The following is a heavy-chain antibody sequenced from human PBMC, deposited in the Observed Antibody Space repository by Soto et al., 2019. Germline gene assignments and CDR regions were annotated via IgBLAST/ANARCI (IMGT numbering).Heavy chain of an antibody. D-gene: IGHD2-21*02. Sequence: SVKVSCKASGCTFSSYAISWVRQAPGQGLEWMGGIIPISGTANYAQKFQGRVTITADESTSTAYMELSSLRSEDTAVYYCARANSGGAAYCGGDCSDWGQGTMVTVSS. CDR3: ARANSGGAAYCGGDCSD. CDR1: GCTFSSYA. CDR2: IIPISGTA. J-gene: IGHJ3*01. V-gene: IGHV1-69*13.